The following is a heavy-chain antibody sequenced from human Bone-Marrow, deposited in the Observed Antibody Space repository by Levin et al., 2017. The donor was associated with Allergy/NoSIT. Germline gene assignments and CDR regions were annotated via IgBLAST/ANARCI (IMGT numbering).Heavy chain of an antibody. D-gene: IGHD1-1*01. CDR1: GFTFSSYG. Sequence: GGSLRLSCAASGFTFSSYGIHWIRQAPGKGLEWVAFISKDEHNKYFADSVKGRFTISRDDSENTVYLQMNRLRTQDTAVYYCARDPLETVVPTTRDWGQGTLVTVSS. V-gene: IGHV3-30*04. CDR2: ISKDEHNK. CDR3: ARDPLETVVPTTRD. J-gene: IGHJ4*02.